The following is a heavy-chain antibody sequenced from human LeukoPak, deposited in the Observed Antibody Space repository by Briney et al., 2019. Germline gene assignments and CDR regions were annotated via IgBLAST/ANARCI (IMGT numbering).Heavy chain of an antibody. J-gene: IGHJ5*02. Sequence: SQTLSLTCTVSGASITNDDYYWSWIRQHPGKGLEWIGYIYFSGSTYYNPTLKSRASVSVDTSKSQFSLRLTSVTAADTAVYYCARRAPFSNWFDPWGQGILVIVSS. V-gene: IGHV4-31*03. CDR2: IYFSGST. CDR3: ARRAPFSNWFDP. CDR1: GASITNDDYY. D-gene: IGHD2-2*01.